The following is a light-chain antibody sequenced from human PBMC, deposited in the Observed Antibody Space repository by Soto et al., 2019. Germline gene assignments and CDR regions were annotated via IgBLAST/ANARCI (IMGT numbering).Light chain of an antibody. CDR2: DAS. V-gene: IGKV3-11*01. CDR1: QSVSSY. CDR3: QQRSSWLT. Sequence: EIVLTQSPATLSLSPGERATLSCRASQSVSSYLAWYQQKPGQAPRLLIYDASNRATGIPARFSGSGSGTDFTLTLCRLEPEDFAVYYCQQRSSWLTFGGGTKVEIK. J-gene: IGKJ4*01.